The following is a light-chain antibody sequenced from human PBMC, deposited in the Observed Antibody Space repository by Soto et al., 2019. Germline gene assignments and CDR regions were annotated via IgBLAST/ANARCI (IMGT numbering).Light chain of an antibody. CDR2: GAS. V-gene: IGKV3-15*01. CDR1: ESVSSN. CDR3: NNNNNWPTGT. Sequence: EIVVTQSPATLSVSPGDTATLSCRASESVSSNLAWYQQKPGQAPRLLIYGASARDTGIPARFSGSGSGTELTLTISSLQSEDFAVYYANNNNNWPTGTFGGGTKVESK. J-gene: IGKJ4*01.